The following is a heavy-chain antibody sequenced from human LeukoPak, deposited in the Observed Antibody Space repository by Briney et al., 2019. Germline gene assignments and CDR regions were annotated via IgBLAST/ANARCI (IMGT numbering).Heavy chain of an antibody. CDR3: ATFKRESSGYHCTY. CDR1: GFTFSNYA. D-gene: IGHD3-22*01. J-gene: IGHJ4*02. Sequence: GGSLRLSCVASGFTFSNYAMGWVRQAPGKGLEWVSATTGSGGSTYYADSVRGRFTISRDNSKNMLYLQMNSLRVEDTAVYYCATFKRESSGYHCTYWGQGTLVAVPS. CDR2: TTGSGGST. V-gene: IGHV3-23*01.